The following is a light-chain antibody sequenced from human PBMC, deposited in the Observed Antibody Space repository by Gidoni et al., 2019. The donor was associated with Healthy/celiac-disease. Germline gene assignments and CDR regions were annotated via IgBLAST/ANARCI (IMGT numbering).Light chain of an antibody. CDR1: QSISSY. V-gene: IGKV1-39*01. J-gene: IGKJ5*01. Sequence: DIQMTQSPSSLSASVGDRVTITCRASQSISSYLNWYQQKPGKAPKLLIYAASSLQSGVPSRFSGSGSGTDFTLTISSLQPEDFATYYCHQSYSTPSITFXHXTRLEIK. CDR3: HQSYSTPSIT. CDR2: AAS.